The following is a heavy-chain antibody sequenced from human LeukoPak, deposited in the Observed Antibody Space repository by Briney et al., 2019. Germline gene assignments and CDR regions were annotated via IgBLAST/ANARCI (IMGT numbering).Heavy chain of an antibody. CDR1: GFTFSSYR. CDR3: ARGAWTAYYLDY. D-gene: IGHD3/OR15-3a*01. CDR2: IKGDGIST. V-gene: IGHV3-74*01. Sequence: GGSLRLSCDASGFTFSSYRMHWVRHAPGKGLVWVSRIKGDGISTNYADSVKGRFTISRDNAKNTVYLQMNSLRAEDTAVYYCARGAWTAYYLDYWGQGTLVTVSS. J-gene: IGHJ4*02.